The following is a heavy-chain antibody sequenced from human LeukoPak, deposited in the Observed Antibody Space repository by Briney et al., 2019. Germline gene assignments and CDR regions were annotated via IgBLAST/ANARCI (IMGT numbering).Heavy chain of an antibody. CDR3: VRDRGSSWFADY. CDR2: INPNNGGT. Sequence: ASVKVSCKASSYIFISYYTHWVRQAPGQGLEWMGWINPNNGGTKYAQKFHDRVTMTSDTSITTAYMELSRLISDDTAMYYCVRDRGSSWFADYWGQGTLLTVYS. V-gene: IGHV1-2*02. CDR1: SYIFISYY. D-gene: IGHD6-13*01. J-gene: IGHJ4*02.